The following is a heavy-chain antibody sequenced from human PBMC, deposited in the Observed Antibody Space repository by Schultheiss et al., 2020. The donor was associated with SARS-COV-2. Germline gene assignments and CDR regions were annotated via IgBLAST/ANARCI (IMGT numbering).Heavy chain of an antibody. CDR3: AKWGYSSGYYTYYYGLDV. Sequence: GGSLRLSCAASGFTFDDYAMHWVRQAPGKGLEWVSGISWNSGSIGCADSVKGRFTISRDNSQNTLYLQMDSLRADDTAVYFCAKWGYSSGYYTYYYGLDVWGQGTTVTVSS. D-gene: IGHD3-22*01. J-gene: IGHJ6*02. V-gene: IGHV3-9*01. CDR1: GFTFDDYA. CDR2: ISWNSGSI.